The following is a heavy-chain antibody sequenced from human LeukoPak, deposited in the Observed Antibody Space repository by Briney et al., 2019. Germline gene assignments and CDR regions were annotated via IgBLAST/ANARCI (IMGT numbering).Heavy chain of an antibody. Sequence: GGSLRLSCAASGFTFSSYGMSWVRQAPGKGLEWVSAISGSGGSTYYADSVKGRFTISGDNSKNTLYLQMNSLRAEDTAVYYCAKAPPPYCSGGSCFDAFDIWGQGTMVTVSS. CDR1: GFTFSSYG. J-gene: IGHJ3*02. CDR3: AKAPPPYCSGGSCFDAFDI. D-gene: IGHD2-15*01. V-gene: IGHV3-23*01. CDR2: ISGSGGST.